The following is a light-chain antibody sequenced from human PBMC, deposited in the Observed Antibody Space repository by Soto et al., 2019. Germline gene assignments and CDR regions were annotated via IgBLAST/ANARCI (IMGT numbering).Light chain of an antibody. CDR2: GAS. Sequence: EIVLTQSPGTLSLSPGERATLSCRASQSVSSINLAWYQQKPGQAPRLLIYGASSRATGIPDRFSGSGSGTEFTLTISRLEPEDFAVYYCQQYGSSPFTFGPGTKVDIK. CDR1: QSVSSIN. CDR3: QQYGSSPFT. V-gene: IGKV3-20*01. J-gene: IGKJ3*01.